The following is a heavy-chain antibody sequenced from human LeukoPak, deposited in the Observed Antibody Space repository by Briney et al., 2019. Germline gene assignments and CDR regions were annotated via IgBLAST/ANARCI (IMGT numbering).Heavy chain of an antibody. CDR2: IWYDGSNK. V-gene: IGHV3-33*01. D-gene: IGHD5-18*01. CDR3: AREVDTAMGIDAFDI. CDR1: GFTFSSYG. J-gene: IGHJ3*02. Sequence: QSGGSLRLSCAASGFTFSSYGMHWVRQAPGKGLEWVAVIWYDGSNKYYADSVKGRFTISRDNSKNTLYLQMNSLRAEDTAVYYCAREVDTAMGIDAFDIWGQGTMVTVSS.